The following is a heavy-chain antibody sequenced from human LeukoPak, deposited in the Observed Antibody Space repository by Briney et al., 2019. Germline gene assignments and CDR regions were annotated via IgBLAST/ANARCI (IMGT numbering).Heavy chain of an antibody. D-gene: IGHD6-19*01. CDR3: ARKGLTKPLSVAVDFDS. V-gene: IGHV4-34*01. Sequence: PSETLSLTCAVYGGSFSGYYWSWIRQPPGKGLKWIAEIDHSGRTNFNRSLKSRVTISVDTSKNHFSLKLSSVTAADTAVYYCARKGLTKPLSVAVDFDSWAQGTLVTVSS. CDR1: GGSFSGYY. J-gene: IGHJ4*02. CDR2: IDHSGRT.